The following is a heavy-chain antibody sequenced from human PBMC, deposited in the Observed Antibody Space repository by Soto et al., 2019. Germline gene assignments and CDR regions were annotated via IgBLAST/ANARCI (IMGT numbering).Heavy chain of an antibody. CDR1: GFSFNSFA. J-gene: IGHJ4*02. CDR3: AKSSGYYDSRARFDY. CDR2: ISGDGYST. Sequence: EVQLLESGGGLVQPGGSLRLSCAASGFSFNSFAMSWVRQAPGKGPEWVSAISGDGYSTYYADSVKGRFTVSRDNSNNTHYLQMDSLRAEDTAVYYCAKSSGYYDSRARFDYWGQGSLVTVSS. D-gene: IGHD3-22*01. V-gene: IGHV3-23*01.